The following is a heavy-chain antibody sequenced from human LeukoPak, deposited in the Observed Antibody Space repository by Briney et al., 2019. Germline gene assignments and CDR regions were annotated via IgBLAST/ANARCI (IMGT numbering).Heavy chain of an antibody. Sequence: GASVKVSCKAPGGTFSSYAISWVRQAPGQGLEWMGGIIPIFGTANYAQKFQGRVTMTRDTSTSTVYMELSSLRSEDTAVYYCAKPIAAAGTRSYYFDYWGQGTLVTVSS. CDR2: IIPIFGTA. J-gene: IGHJ4*02. CDR3: AKPIAAAGTRSYYFDY. V-gene: IGHV1-69*05. CDR1: GGTFSSYA. D-gene: IGHD6-13*01.